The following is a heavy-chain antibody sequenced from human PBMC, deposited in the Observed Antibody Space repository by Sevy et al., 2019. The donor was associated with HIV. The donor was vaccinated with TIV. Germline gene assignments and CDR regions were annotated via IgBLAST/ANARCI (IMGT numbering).Heavy chain of an antibody. Sequence: ASVKVSCKISGYTFTTYRITWVRQAPGQGLEWMGWISPHNGDTNYAQKLQDRITMITDTSTSTAYMELTSLRSDDTAVYYRARAYCSGGRCYSLAYWGQGTLVTVSS. CDR2: ISPHNGDT. J-gene: IGHJ4*02. CDR3: ARAYCSGGRCYSLAY. V-gene: IGHV1-18*01. CDR1: GYTFTTYR. D-gene: IGHD2-15*01.